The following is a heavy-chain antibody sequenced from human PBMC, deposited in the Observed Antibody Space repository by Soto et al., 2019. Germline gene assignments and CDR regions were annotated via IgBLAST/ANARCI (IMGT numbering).Heavy chain of an antibody. CDR2: ISYDGSNK. J-gene: IGHJ5*02. CDR3: AKEVVLIGPCFDP. D-gene: IGHD2-8*01. V-gene: IGHV3-30*18. CDR1: GFTFSTNG. Sequence: PGGSLRLSCAASGFTFSTNGMHWVRQAPGKGLEWVGIISYDGSNKYYGDSVKGRFTISRDNSKNTLYLQMNSLRPEDTAVYYCAKEVVLIGPCFDPLGQGTLVTVSS.